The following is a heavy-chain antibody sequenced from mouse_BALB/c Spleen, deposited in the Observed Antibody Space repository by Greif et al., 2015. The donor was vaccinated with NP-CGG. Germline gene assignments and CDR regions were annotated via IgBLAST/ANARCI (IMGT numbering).Heavy chain of an antibody. CDR2: INSNGGST. V-gene: IGHV5-6-3*01. Sequence: EVQGVESGGGLVQPGGSLKLSCAASGFTFNSYGMSWVRQTPDKRLELVATINSNGGSTYYPDSVKGRFTISRDNAKNTLYLQMSSLKSEDTAMYYCATGFAYWGQGTLVTVSA. CDR3: ATGFAY. J-gene: IGHJ3*01. CDR1: GFTFNSYG.